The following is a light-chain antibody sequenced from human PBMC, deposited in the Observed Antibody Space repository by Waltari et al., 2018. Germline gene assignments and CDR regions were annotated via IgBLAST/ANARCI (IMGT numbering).Light chain of an antibody. CDR3: QHTYTFPIT. Sequence: DIQMTQSPSSVSASVGDRVTMTCRASEDISIWLAWFQQKPGMAPKFLIYAASILESGVPSRFSGNGSGTDFALSISGLQPEDFATYVCQHTYTFPITFGQGTRLDIK. CDR2: AAS. J-gene: IGKJ5*01. V-gene: IGKV1-12*01. CDR1: EDISIW.